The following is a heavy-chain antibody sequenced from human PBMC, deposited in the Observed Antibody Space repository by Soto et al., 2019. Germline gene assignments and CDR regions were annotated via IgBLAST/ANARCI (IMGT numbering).Heavy chain of an antibody. D-gene: IGHD3-10*01. J-gene: IGHJ6*02. Sequence: QVQLVQSGAEVKKPGASVKVSCKASGYTFTSYGISWVRQAPGQGLEWMGWISAYNGNTNYAQKLQGRVTITTDTSTSTADMELRSLRADETAVYYCATYYYGSGSQDYNGMDVWGQGTTVTVSS. CDR1: GYTFTSYG. V-gene: IGHV1-18*01. CDR2: ISAYNGNT. CDR3: ATYYYGSGSQDYNGMDV.